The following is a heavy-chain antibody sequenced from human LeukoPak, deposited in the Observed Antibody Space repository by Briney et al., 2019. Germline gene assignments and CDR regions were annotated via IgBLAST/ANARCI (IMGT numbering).Heavy chain of an antibody. D-gene: IGHD6-13*01. J-gene: IGHJ4*02. V-gene: IGHV3-74*01. CDR3: AGGASSTVHY. CDR2: INGDGSL. Sequence: GGSRRLSCAASGLTFSTYWMHWVRQAPGKGPVWVSRINGDGSLSYADSVKVRFTISRDNTKNMLYLQMNSLRAEDTAVYYCAGGASSTVHYWGQGTLVTVSS. CDR1: GLTFSTYW.